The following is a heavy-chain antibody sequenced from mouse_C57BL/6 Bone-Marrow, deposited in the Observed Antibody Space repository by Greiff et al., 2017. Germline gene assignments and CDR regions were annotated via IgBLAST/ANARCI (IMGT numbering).Heavy chain of an antibody. CDR1: GYTFTSYW. D-gene: IGHD2-4*01. CDR2: INPSNGGT. V-gene: IGHV1-53*01. J-gene: IGHJ2*01. Sequence: QVQLQQPGTELVKPGASVKLSCKASGYTFTSYWMHWVKQRPGQGLEWIGNINPSNGGTNYNEKFKSKATLTVDKSSSTAYMQLSSLTSEDSAVYYCAREGGDYDGRPYFDYWGQGTTLTVSS. CDR3: AREGGDYDGRPYFDY.